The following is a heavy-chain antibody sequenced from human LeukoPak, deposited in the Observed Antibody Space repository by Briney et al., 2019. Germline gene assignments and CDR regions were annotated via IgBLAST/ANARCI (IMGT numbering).Heavy chain of an antibody. CDR3: ARDGDHYDFDY. Sequence: SETLSLTCTVSGYSISSGYYWGWIRQPPGKGLEWIGSIYHSGNTYYNLSLKSRVTISLDTSKNQFSLKLSSVTAADTAVYYCARDGDHYDFDYWGQGTLVTVSS. CDR2: IYHSGNT. J-gene: IGHJ4*02. CDR1: GYSISSGYY. V-gene: IGHV4-38-2*02. D-gene: IGHD3-10*01.